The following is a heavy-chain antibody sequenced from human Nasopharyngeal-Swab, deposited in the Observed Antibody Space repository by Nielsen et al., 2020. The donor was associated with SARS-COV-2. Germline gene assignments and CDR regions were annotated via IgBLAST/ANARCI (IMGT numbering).Heavy chain of an antibody. Sequence: SLKISCAASGFTFDDYAMHWVRQAPGKGLEWVSGISWNSGSIGYADSVKGRFTISRDNAKNSLYLQMNSLRAEDTALYYCAKAAPHSSGWYGNWFDTWGQGTLVTVSS. CDR2: ISWNSGSI. CDR1: GFTFDDYA. J-gene: IGHJ5*02. V-gene: IGHV3-9*01. CDR3: AKAAPHSSGWYGNWFDT. D-gene: IGHD6-19*01.